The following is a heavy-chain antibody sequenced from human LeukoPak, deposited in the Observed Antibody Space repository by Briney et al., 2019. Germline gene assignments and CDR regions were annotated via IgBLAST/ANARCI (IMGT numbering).Heavy chain of an antibody. D-gene: IGHD4-17*01. CDR3: ARGVYGDYELDY. Sequence: SETLSLTCAVYGGSFSGYYWSWIRQPPGKGLEWIGEINHSGSTNYNPSLKSRVTISVDTSKNQFSLKLSSVTAEDTAVYYCARGVYGDYELDYWGQGTLVTVSS. J-gene: IGHJ4*02. V-gene: IGHV4-34*01. CDR1: GGSFSGYY. CDR2: INHSGST.